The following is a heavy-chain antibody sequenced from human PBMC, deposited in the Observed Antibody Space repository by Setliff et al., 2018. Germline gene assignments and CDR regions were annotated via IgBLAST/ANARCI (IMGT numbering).Heavy chain of an antibody. CDR3: ARDRVTTLENYYYYYGMDV. CDR2: IYYSGST. Sequence: SETLSLTCTVSGGSISSSSYYWGWIRQPPGKGPEWIGSIYYSGSTYYNPSPKSRVTISVDTSKNQFSLKLSSVTAADTAVYYCARDRVTTLENYYYYYGMDVWGQGTTVT. D-gene: IGHD4-17*01. V-gene: IGHV4-39*07. J-gene: IGHJ6*02. CDR1: GGSISSSSYY.